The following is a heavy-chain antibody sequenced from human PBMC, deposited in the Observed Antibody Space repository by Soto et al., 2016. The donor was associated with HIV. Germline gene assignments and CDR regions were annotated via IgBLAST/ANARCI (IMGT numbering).Heavy chain of an antibody. CDR2: IAHTGTSA. CDR3: AKDIPDYSANDY. J-gene: IGHJ4*01. Sequence: EVQLLESGGGLVQPGGSLTLSCAASGFSFPSCAMNWVRQAPGKGLEWVAGIAHTGTSAHYAGSVRGRFTISRDNSKNTLSLQMNTLRAEDTAIYFCAKDIPDYSANDYWGQGTLVTVSS. D-gene: IGHD4-4*01. V-gene: IGHV3-23*01. CDR1: GFSFPSCA.